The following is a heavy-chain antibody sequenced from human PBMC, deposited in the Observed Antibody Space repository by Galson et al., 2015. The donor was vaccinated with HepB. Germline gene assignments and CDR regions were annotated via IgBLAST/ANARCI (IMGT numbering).Heavy chain of an antibody. J-gene: IGHJ5*02. D-gene: IGHD3-3*01. CDR1: GYTFTSYA. Sequence: SVKVSCKASGYTFTSYAMHWVRQAPGQRLEWMGWINAGNGNTKYSQKFQGRVTITRDTSASTAYMEPSSLRSEDTAVYYCAILFTIFGVVAPWGQGTLVAVSS. CDR3: AILFTIFGVVAP. CDR2: INAGNGNT. V-gene: IGHV1-3*01.